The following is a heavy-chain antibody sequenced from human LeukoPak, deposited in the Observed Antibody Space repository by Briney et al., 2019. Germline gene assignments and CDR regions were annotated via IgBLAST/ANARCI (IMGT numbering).Heavy chain of an antibody. D-gene: IGHD6-13*01. CDR3: ARSIAQYNWFDP. Sequence: SETLSLTCAVYGGSFSGSYWSWIRQPPGKGLEWIGEINHSGSTNYNPSLKSRVTISVDTSKNQFSLKLSSVTAADTAVYYCARSIAQYNWFDPWGQGTLVTVSS. CDR1: GGSFSGSY. J-gene: IGHJ5*02. V-gene: IGHV4-34*01. CDR2: INHSGST.